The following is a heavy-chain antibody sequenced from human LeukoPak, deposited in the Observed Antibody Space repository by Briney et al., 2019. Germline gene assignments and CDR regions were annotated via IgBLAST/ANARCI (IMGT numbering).Heavy chain of an antibody. Sequence: SETLSLTCAVYGGSFSSNYWSWIRQPPGKGLEWIGEINHSGSTNYNPSLKSRVTISVDTSKNQFSLKVSSVTAADTAVYYCARHPTTMTTGAAWFGPWGQGTLVTVSS. CDR1: GGSFSSNY. J-gene: IGHJ5*02. CDR3: ARHPTTMTTGAAWFGP. D-gene: IGHD4-17*01. CDR2: INHSGST. V-gene: IGHV4-34*01.